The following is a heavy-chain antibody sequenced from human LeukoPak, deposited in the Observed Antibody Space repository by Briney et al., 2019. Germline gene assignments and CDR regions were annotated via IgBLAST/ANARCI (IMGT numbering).Heavy chain of an antibody. CDR3: ARPSDSSGYYDEWGFDY. CDR1: GYTFTSYA. CDR2: INTNTGNP. V-gene: IGHV7-4-1*02. J-gene: IGHJ4*02. D-gene: IGHD3-22*01. Sequence: GASVKVSCKASGYTFTSYAMNWVRQAPGQGLEWMGWINTNTGNPTYAQGFTGRFVFSLDTSVSTAYLQISSLKAEDTAVYYCARPSDSSGYYDEWGFDYWGQGTLVTVSS.